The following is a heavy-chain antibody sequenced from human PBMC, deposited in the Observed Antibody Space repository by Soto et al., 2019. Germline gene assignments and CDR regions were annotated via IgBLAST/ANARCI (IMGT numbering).Heavy chain of an antibody. CDR1: GYTFTSYY. Sequence: VASVKVSCKASGYTFTSYYMHWVRQAPGQGLEWMGIINPSGGSTSYAQKFQGRVTMTRDTSTSTVYMELSSLRSEDTAVYYCARGWEVQLWLSPDYYMDVWGKGTTVTVSS. D-gene: IGHD5-18*01. CDR2: INPSGGST. V-gene: IGHV1-46*03. J-gene: IGHJ6*03. CDR3: ARGWEVQLWLSPDYYMDV.